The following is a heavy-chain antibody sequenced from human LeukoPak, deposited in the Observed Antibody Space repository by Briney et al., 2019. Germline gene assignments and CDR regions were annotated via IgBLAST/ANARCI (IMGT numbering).Heavy chain of an antibody. D-gene: IGHD3-16*01. V-gene: IGHV3-53*01. CDR2: IYSGGST. Sequence: QSGGSLRLSCAASGFTVSSNYMSWVRQAPGKGLEWVSVIYSGGSTYYADSVKGRFTISRDNSKNTLYLQMNSLRAEDTAVYYCAKFGPRGEYYFDYWGQGTLVTVSS. CDR3: AKFGPRGEYYFDY. J-gene: IGHJ4*02. CDR1: GFTVSSNY.